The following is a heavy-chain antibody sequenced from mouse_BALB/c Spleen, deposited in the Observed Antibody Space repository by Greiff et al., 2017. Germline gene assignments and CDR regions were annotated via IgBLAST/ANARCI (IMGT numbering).Heavy chain of an antibody. D-gene: IGHD2-14*01. Sequence: EVMLVESGPGLVKPSQSLSLTCTVTGYSITSDYAWNWIRQFPGNKLEWMGYISYSGSTSYNPSLKSRISITRDTSKNQFFLQLNSVTTEDTATYYCAHRGEVQRGYYFDYWGQGTTLTVSS. J-gene: IGHJ2*01. CDR1: GYSITSDYA. CDR3: AHRGEVQRGYYFDY. CDR2: ISYSGST. V-gene: IGHV3-2*02.